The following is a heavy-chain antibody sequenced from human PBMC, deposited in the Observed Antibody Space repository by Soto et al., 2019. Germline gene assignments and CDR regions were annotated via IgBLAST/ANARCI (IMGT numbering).Heavy chain of an antibody. CDR3: ARGIGSYGPDGGMDV. V-gene: IGHV4-30-2*01. J-gene: IGHJ6*02. D-gene: IGHD5-18*01. CDR1: GGSISSGGYS. Sequence: QLQLQESGSGLVKPSQTLSLTCAVSGGSISSGGYSWSWIRQPPGKGLEWIGYIYHSGSTYYNPYLKSRVTISVDRSKNQFSLKLSAVTAADTAVYYCARGIGSYGPDGGMDVWGQGTTVTVSS. CDR2: IYHSGST.